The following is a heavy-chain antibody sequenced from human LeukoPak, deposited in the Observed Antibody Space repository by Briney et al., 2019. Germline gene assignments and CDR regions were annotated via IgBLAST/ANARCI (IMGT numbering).Heavy chain of an antibody. CDR2: IKQDGSEK. J-gene: IGHJ6*03. V-gene: IGHV3-7*01. D-gene: IGHD3-3*01. CDR1: GFTFRSCW. Sequence: GGSLRLSCAASGFTFRSCWMSWVRQAPGKGLEWVANIKQDGSEKYYVDSAKGRFTISRDNAENSLFLQMSSLRAEDTAVYYCAGLDFWSGYYMGNYYYMDVWGKGTTVTVSS. CDR3: AGLDFWSGYYMGNYYYMDV.